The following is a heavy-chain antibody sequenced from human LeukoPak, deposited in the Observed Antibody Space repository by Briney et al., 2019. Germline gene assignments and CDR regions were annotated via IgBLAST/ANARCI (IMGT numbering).Heavy chain of an antibody. V-gene: IGHV1-69*01. D-gene: IGHD3-10*01. CDR1: GGTFSSYA. CDR2: IIPIFGTA. Sequence: ASVKVSCKASGGTFSSYAISWVRQAPGQGLEWMGGIIPIFGTANYAQKFQGRVTITADESTSTAYMELSSLRSEDTAVYYCAKELRRYYYGSGSRNAADYWGQGTLVTVSS. CDR3: AKELRRYYYGSGSRNAADY. J-gene: IGHJ4*02.